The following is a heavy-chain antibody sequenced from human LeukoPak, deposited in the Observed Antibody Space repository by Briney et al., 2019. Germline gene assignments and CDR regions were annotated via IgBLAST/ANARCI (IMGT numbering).Heavy chain of an antibody. D-gene: IGHD3-3*01. CDR3: AGPKPMGIFGVVIMENAFDI. J-gene: IGHJ3*02. CDR2: INPNSGGT. CDR1: GYTFTGYY. Sequence: ASVKVSCKASGYTFTGYYMHWVRQAPGQGLEWMGWINPNSGGTNYAQKFQGRVTMTRDTSISTAYMELSRLRSEDTAVYYCAGPKPMGIFGVVIMENAFDIWGQGTMVTVSS. V-gene: IGHV1-2*02.